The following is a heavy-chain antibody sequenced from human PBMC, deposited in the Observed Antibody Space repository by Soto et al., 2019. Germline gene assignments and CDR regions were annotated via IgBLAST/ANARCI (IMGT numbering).Heavy chain of an antibody. D-gene: IGHD3-10*01. CDR1: GFTVSSNY. V-gene: IGHV3-53*04. CDR3: ARGMVYGMDV. Sequence: PGGSLRLSCAASGFTVSSNYMSWVRQAPGKGLKRVSVIYSGGSTYYADSEKGRFTISRHNSKNTLYLQMNSLRAEDTAVYYCARGMVYGMDVWGQGTTVTVSS. CDR2: IYSGGST. J-gene: IGHJ6*02.